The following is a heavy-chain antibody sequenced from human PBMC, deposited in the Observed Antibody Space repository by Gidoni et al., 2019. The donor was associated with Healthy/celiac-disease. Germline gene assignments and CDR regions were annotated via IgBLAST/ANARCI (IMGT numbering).Heavy chain of an antibody. Sequence: QVQLVQSGAEVKKPGASVQVSCKASGDNFHSYGISWVRQAPGQGLEWMGWISAYNGNTNYAQKLQGRVTMTTDTSTSTAYRELRSLRSDDTAVYYCARVEANYGDFYDAFDIWGQGTMVTVSS. D-gene: IGHD4-17*01. CDR1: GDNFHSYG. CDR3: ARVEANYGDFYDAFDI. V-gene: IGHV1-18*01. CDR2: ISAYNGNT. J-gene: IGHJ3*02.